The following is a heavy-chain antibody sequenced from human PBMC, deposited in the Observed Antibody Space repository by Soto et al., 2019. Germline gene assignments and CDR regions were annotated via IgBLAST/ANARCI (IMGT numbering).Heavy chain of an antibody. D-gene: IGHD3-10*01. CDR2: IYPGDSDT. Sequence: GASLKISCKGSGYSFTSYWIGWVRQMPGKGLEWMGIIYPGDSDTRYSPSFQGQVTISADKSISTAYLQWSSLKASDTAVYYCAKDSAGRIETLWFGELPGPDWGQGTLVTVSS. CDR3: AKDSAGRIETLWFGELPGPD. CDR1: GYSFTSYW. J-gene: IGHJ4*02. V-gene: IGHV5-51*01.